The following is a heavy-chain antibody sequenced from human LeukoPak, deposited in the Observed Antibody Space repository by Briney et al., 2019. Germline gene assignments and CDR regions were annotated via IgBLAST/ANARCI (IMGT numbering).Heavy chain of an antibody. CDR3: ARSDQGPEN. V-gene: IGHV3-7*01. J-gene: IGHJ4*02. CDR1: QFSFSNYW. CDR2: IKADGSEI. Sequence: GGSLRLSCAASQFSFSNYWMNWLRQAPGKGLKWVDFIKADGSEIHYVDSVRCRFHVSRDNGKNSLYLQMSRPRAEDTAVYYCARSDQGPENWGQGTLVTVSS.